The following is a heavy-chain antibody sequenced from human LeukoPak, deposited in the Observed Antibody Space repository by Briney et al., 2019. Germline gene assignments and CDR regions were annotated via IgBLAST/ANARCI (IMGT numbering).Heavy chain of an antibody. V-gene: IGHV1-2*02. CDR2: INPNSGGT. CDR3: ARAQTYYDFWSGPSGQGKFDY. J-gene: IGHJ4*02. Sequence: ASVTVSCKASGYTFTGYYMHGVRQAPGQGLEWMGWINPNSGGTNYAQKFQGRVTMTRDTSISTAYMELSRLRSDDTAVYYCARAQTYYDFWSGPSGQGKFDYWGQGTLVTVSS. CDR1: GYTFTGYY. D-gene: IGHD3-3*01.